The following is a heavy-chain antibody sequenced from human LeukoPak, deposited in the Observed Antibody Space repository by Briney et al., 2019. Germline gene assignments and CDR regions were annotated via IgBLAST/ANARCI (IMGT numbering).Heavy chain of an antibody. CDR1: GFTFSSYS. D-gene: IGHD3-16*02. J-gene: IGHJ2*01. Sequence: GGSLRLSRAASGFTFSSYSMNWVRQAPGKGLEWVSSISSSSSYIYYADSVKGRFTISRDNAKNSLYLQMNSLRAEDTAVYYCARGDDYVWGSYLPNWFFDLWGRGTLVTVSS. V-gene: IGHV3-21*01. CDR3: ARGDDYVWGSYLPNWFFDL. CDR2: ISSSSSYI.